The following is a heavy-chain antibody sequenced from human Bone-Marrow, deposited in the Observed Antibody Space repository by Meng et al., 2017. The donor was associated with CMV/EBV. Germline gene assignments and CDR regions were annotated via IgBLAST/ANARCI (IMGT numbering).Heavy chain of an antibody. Sequence: ASVKVSCKVSGYTFTDYYMHWVQQAPGKGLEWMGLVDPEDGETIYAEKFQGRVTITADTSTDTAYMELSSLRSEDTAVYYCARAMMSGYYPDFDYWGQGTLVTVSS. J-gene: IGHJ4*02. D-gene: IGHD3-22*01. CDR3: ARAMMSGYYPDFDY. V-gene: IGHV1-69-2*01. CDR2: VDPEDGET. CDR1: GYTFTDYY.